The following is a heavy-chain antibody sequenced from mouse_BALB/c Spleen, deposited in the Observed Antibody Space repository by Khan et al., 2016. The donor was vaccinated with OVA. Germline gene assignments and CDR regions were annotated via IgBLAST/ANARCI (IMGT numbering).Heavy chain of an antibody. J-gene: IGHJ3*01. Sequence: QVQLQQSGAELVKPGASVKLSCKASGYTFTGYDINWVRQRPEQGLEWIGRIFPGDGTTKYNEKLKGKATLTTDKSSSKAYMQLSRRTSEDSAVYCCARGYTRMSWFAYWGQGTLVTVSA. V-gene: IGHV1S56*01. CDR3: ARGYTRMSWFAY. D-gene: IGHD2-4*01. CDR2: IFPGDGTT. CDR1: GYTFTGYD.